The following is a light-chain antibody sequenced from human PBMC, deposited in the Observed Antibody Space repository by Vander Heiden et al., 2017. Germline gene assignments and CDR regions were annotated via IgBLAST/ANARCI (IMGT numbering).Light chain of an antibody. CDR1: QGISSY. J-gene: IGKJ1*01. Sequence: AIRITQSPSSLSAYKGDRVTITCRASQGISSYLAWYQQKPVKAPKLLIYAASTLQSGVPSRFSGSGSGTDFTLTISCLQSEDFATYYCQQENSSPRTFGQGTKVEIK. V-gene: IGKV1-8*01. CDR3: QQENSSPRT. CDR2: AAS.